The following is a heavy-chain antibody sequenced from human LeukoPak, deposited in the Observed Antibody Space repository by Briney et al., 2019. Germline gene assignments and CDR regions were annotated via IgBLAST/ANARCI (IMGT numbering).Heavy chain of an antibody. V-gene: IGHV1-2*04. D-gene: IGHD6-19*01. CDR3: AVGYSSGWLHQYYYYGMDV. J-gene: IGHJ6*02. Sequence: AASVKVSCKASGYTFTDYYMHWVRQAPGQGLEWMGWINPNSGGTNYAQKFQGWVTMTRDTSIGTAYMELSRLRSDDTAVYYCAVGYSSGWLHQYYYYGMDVWGQGTTVTVSS. CDR1: GYTFTDYY. CDR2: INPNSGGT.